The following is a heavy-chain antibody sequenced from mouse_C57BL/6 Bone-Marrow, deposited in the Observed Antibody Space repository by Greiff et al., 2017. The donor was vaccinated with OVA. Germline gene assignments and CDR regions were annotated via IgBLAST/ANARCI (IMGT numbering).Heavy chain of an antibody. CDR1: GFTFSSYA. CDR3: TRAEWLLLYWYFDV. D-gene: IGHD2-3*01. Sequence: EVHLVESGEGLVKPGGSLKLSCAASGFTFSSYAMSWVRQTPEKRLEWVAYISSGGDYIYYADTVKGRFTISRDNARNTLYLQMRSLKSEDTAMYYCTRAEWLLLYWYFDVWGTGTTVTVSS. V-gene: IGHV5-9-1*02. CDR2: ISSGGDYI. J-gene: IGHJ1*03.